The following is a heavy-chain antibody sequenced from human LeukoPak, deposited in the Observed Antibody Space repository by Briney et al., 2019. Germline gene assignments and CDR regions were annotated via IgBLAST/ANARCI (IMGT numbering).Heavy chain of an antibody. J-gene: IGHJ4*02. D-gene: IGHD1-7*01. V-gene: IGHV4-59*01. Sequence: SETLSLTCTVSGGSISRYYWSWIRQPPGTGLEWIGYIYYSGSTNYNPSLKSRVTISVDTSKNQFSLKLSSVTAADTAVYYCARVNNWNYDFDYWGQGTLVTVSS. CDR3: ARVNNWNYDFDY. CDR2: IYYSGST. CDR1: GGSISRYY.